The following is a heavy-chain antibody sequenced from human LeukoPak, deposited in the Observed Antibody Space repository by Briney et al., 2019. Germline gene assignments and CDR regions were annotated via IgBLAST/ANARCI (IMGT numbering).Heavy chain of an antibody. V-gene: IGHV3-30-3*01. CDR2: ISPEGTNK. Sequence: GGSLRLSCAASGFTFSNFVMHWVRQAPGKGLERVASISPEGTNKYYADSVKGRFTVSRDNSKNTLYLQVNSLRADDTAVFYCGREGGNYVYDYWGQGTLVTVSS. J-gene: IGHJ4*02. CDR1: GFTFSNFV. CDR3: GREGGNYVYDY. D-gene: IGHD4-11*01.